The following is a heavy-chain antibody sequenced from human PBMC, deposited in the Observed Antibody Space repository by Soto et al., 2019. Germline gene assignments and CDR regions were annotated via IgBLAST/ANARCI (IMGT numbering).Heavy chain of an antibody. CDR1: GYTFTSYA. CDR3: ARAMTTGTTAHYYYYGMDV. J-gene: IGHJ6*02. CDR2: INAGNGNT. D-gene: IGHD4-17*01. Sequence: GASVKVSCKASGYTFTSYAMHWVRQAPGQRLEWMGWINAGNGNTKYSQKFQGRVTITRDTSASTAYMELSSLRSEDTAVYYCARAMTTGTTAHYYYYGMDVWGQGTTVTVS. V-gene: IGHV1-3*01.